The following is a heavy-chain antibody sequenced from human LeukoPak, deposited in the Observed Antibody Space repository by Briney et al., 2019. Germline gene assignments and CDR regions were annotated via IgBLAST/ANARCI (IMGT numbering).Heavy chain of an antibody. D-gene: IGHD2-2*01. CDR1: GGSISSYY. CDR3: ARDCSSTSCYPSDDAFDI. J-gene: IGHJ3*02. Sequence: SETLSLTCTVSGGSISSYYWSWIRQPPGKGLEWIGYIYYSGSTNYNPSLKSRVTISVDTSKNQFSLKLSSVTAADTAVYYCARDCSSTSCYPSDDAFDIWGQGTMVTVSS. V-gene: IGHV4-59*12. CDR2: IYYSGST.